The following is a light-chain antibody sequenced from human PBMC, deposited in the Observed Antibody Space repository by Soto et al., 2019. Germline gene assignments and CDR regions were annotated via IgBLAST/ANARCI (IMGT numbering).Light chain of an antibody. CDR3: QQFGTSPWT. J-gene: IGKJ1*01. Sequence: DIVLTQSPGTLSSSPGGRATLSCRASQSVTDNYLAWYQHKPGQAPRLLIYGASTRATGIPARFSGSGSGTDFTLTISRLEPEDFAVYYCQQFGTSPWTFGQGTKVDIK. CDR2: GAS. CDR1: QSVTDNY. V-gene: IGKV3-20*01.